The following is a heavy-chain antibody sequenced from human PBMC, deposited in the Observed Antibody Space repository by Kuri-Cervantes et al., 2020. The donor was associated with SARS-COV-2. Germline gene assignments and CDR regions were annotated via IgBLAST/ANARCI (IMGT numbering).Heavy chain of an antibody. CDR2: ISSSSSTI. CDR3: ARAYGGAFDI. V-gene: IGHV3-48*01. J-gene: IGHJ3*02. CDR1: GFTFSSYS. D-gene: IGHD3-10*01. Sequence: GESLKISCAASGFTFSSYSMNWVRQAPGKGLEWVSYISSSSSTIYYADSVKGQFTISRDNAKNSLYLQMNSLRAEDTAVYYCARAYGGAFDIWGQGTMVTVSS.